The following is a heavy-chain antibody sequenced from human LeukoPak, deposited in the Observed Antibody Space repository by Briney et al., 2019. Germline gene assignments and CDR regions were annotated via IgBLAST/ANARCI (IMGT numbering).Heavy chain of an antibody. J-gene: IGHJ6*03. Sequence: GGSLRLSCAASGFALSSYSMNWVRQAPGKGLEWVSSISSSSSYIYYADSVKGRFTISRDNAKNSLYLQMNSLRAEDTAVYYCARQVPYYMDVWGKGTTVTVSS. CDR1: GFALSSYS. D-gene: IGHD2-2*01. CDR2: ISSSSSYI. CDR3: ARQVPYYMDV. V-gene: IGHV3-21*01.